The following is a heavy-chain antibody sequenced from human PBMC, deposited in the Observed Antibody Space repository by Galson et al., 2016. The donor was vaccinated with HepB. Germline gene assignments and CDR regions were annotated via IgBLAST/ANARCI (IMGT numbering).Heavy chain of an antibody. J-gene: IGHJ5*02. D-gene: IGHD4-11*01. CDR3: ALDYTNSNWFDP. CDR1: GGSVSTRGYF. CDR2: IFHSGST. Sequence: SETLSLTCTVSGGSVSTRGYFWSWLRQPPGKGLEWIGYIFHSGSTNYNPALRSHVTISVDTSKNQFSLKLSSVTAADTAVYFCALDYTNSNWFDPWGQGTLVTVSS. V-gene: IGHV4-61*08.